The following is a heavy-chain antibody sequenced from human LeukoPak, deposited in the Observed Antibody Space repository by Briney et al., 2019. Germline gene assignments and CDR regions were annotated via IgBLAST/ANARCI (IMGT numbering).Heavy chain of an antibody. CDR3: ARDRKYCSGGSCYPPELYYYYGMDV. CDR2: IIPIFGTA. Sequence: GASVKVSCKASGGTFSSYAISWVRQAPGQGLEWMGGIIPIFGTANYAQKFQGRVTITADESTSAAYMELSSLRSEDTAVYYCARDRKYCSGGSCYPPELYYYYGMDVWGQGTTVTVSS. D-gene: IGHD2-15*01. CDR1: GGTFSSYA. V-gene: IGHV1-69*13. J-gene: IGHJ6*02.